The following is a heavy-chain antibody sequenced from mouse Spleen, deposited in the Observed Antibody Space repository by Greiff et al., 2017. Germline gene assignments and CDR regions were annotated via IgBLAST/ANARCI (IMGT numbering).Heavy chain of an antibody. CDR3: ARELTGTSDWYFDV. CDR2: IYWDDDK. Sequence: QVTLKVCGPGILQSSQTLSLTCSFSGFSLSTSGMGVSWIRQPSGKGLEWLAHIYWDDDKRYNPSLKSRLTISKDTSRNQVFLKITSVDTADTATYYCARELTGTSDWYFDVWGTGTTVTVSS. J-gene: IGHJ1*03. V-gene: IGHV8-12*01. D-gene: IGHD4-1*01. CDR1: GFSLSTSGMG.